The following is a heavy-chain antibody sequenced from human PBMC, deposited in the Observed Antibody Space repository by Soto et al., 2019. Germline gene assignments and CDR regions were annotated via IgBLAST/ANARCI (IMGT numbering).Heavy chain of an antibody. D-gene: IGHD3-22*01. V-gene: IGHV3-30*18. CDR3: AKDPMVVVIQYYFDY. CDR2: ISYDGSNK. Sequence: QVQLVESGGGVVQPGRSLRLSCAASGFTFSSYGMHWVRQAPGKGLEWVAVISYDGSNKYYADSVKGRFTISRDNSKNTLYLQMNSLRAEDTAVYYCAKDPMVVVIQYYFDYWGQGTLVTVSS. J-gene: IGHJ4*02. CDR1: GFTFSSYG.